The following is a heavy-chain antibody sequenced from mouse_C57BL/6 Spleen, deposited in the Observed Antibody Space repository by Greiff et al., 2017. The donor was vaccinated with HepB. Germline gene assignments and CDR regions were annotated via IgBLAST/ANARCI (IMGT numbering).Heavy chain of an antibody. CDR3: ARDYYGRNAMDD. CDR2: INPGSGGT. V-gene: IGHV1-54*01. J-gene: IGHJ4*01. D-gene: IGHD1-1*01. CDR1: GYAFTNYL. Sequence: QVQLQQSGAELVRPGTSVKVSCKASGYAFTNYLIEWVKQRPGQGLEWIGVINPGSGGTNYNEKFKGKATLTADKSSSTAYMQLSSLTSEDSAVYFCARDYYGRNAMDDWGKGTSVTVSS.